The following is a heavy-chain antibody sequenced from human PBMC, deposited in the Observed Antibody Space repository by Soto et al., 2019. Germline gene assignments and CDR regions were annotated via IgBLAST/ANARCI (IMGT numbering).Heavy chain of an antibody. J-gene: IGHJ6*01. CDR1: GGTFSSYT. D-gene: IGHD3-10*01. CDR2: IIPILGIA. V-gene: IGHV1-69*02. Sequence: QVQLVQSGAEVKKPGSSVKVSCKASGGTFSSYTISWVRQAPGQGLEWMVRIIPILGIANYAQKFQGRVTITADKSTSTAYMELSSLRSEDTAVYYCASLMSSGYYYGMDVWGQGTTVTVSS. CDR3: ASLMSSGYYYGMDV.